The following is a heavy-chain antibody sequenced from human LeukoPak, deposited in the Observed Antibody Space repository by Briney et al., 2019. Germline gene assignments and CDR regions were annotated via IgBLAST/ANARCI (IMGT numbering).Heavy chain of an antibody. V-gene: IGHV3-21*01. J-gene: IGHJ4*02. D-gene: IGHD5-18*01. CDR2: ISSSSSYI. CDR3: ARGMQLWYTDY. Sequence: GGSLRLSCEASGFTFSSYTMNWVRQAPGKGLEWVSSISSSSSYIYYADSVKGRFTISRDNAKNSLYLQMNSLRAEDTAVYYCARGMQLWYTDYWGQGTLVTVSS. CDR1: GFTFSSYT.